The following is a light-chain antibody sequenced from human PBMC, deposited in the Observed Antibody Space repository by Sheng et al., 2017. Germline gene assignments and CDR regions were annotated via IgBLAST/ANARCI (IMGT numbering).Light chain of an antibody. J-gene: IGKJ5*01. Sequence: ETVLTQSPATLTLSPGERATLSCRASQSVGSYLAWYQQKPGQTPRLLIYGASRRATGIPDRFSGSGSGTDFTLTVSRLEPEDFAVYYCQQYGSSPLTFGQGTRLEIK. CDR3: QQYGSSPLT. CDR2: GAS. CDR1: QSVGSY. V-gene: IGKV3-20*01.